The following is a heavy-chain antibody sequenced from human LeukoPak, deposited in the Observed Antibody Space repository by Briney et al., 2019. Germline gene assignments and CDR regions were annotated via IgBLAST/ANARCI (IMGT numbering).Heavy chain of an antibody. J-gene: IGHJ4*02. Sequence: ASVKVSCKASGYTFTGYYMHWVRQAPGQGLEWMGWINPNSGGTNCAQKFQGRVTMTRDTSISTAYMELSRLRSDDTAVYYCASLVVVVAATDPGGYWGQGTLVTVSS. CDR1: GYTFTGYY. V-gene: IGHV1-2*02. CDR2: INPNSGGT. D-gene: IGHD2-15*01. CDR3: ASLVVVVAATDPGGY.